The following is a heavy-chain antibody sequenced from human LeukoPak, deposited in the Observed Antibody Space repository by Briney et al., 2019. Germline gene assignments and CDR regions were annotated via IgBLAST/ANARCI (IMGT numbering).Heavy chain of an antibody. CDR2: IFHSGST. CDR3: ARIRESGSYVRYYFDY. Sequence: KPSETLSLTCAVSGGPISSSNLWSWVRQPPGKGLEWIGEIFHSGSTNYNPSLKSRVTISVDKSKNQFSLKLSSVTDADTAVYYCARIRESGSYVRYYFDYWGQGALVNGSS. CDR1: GGPISSSNL. J-gene: IGHJ4*02. V-gene: IGHV4-4*02. D-gene: IGHD1-26*01.